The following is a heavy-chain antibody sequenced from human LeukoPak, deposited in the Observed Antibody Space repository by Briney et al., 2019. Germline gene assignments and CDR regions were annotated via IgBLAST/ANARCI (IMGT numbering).Heavy chain of an antibody. CDR2: ISAYDGET. J-gene: IGHJ4*02. D-gene: IGHD1-26*01. CDR1: GYSFTSYG. Sequence: ASVKVSCKASGYSFTSYGISWVREAPGRGLEWVGYISAYDGETRYAEKFQGRVTLTTDTSTGTVYMEMRRLRSDDTAVYYCARGGKNYFDFWGQGTLVTVSS. V-gene: IGHV1-18*01. CDR3: ARGGKNYFDF.